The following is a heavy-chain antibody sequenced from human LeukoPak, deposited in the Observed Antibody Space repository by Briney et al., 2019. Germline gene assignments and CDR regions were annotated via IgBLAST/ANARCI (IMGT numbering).Heavy chain of an antibody. D-gene: IGHD6-6*01. Sequence: PGGSLRLSCAASGFTFTSYRMDWVRQAPGKGLEWVSAISGSGGSTYYADSVKGRFTISRDNSKNTLYLQMNSLRAEDTAVYYCAKDLEYSSRYYFDYWGQGTLVTVSS. CDR2: ISGSGGST. CDR1: GFTFTSYR. CDR3: AKDLEYSSRYYFDY. J-gene: IGHJ4*02. V-gene: IGHV3-23*01.